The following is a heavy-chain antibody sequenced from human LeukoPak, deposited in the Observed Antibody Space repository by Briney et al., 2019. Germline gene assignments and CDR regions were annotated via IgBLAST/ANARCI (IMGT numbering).Heavy chain of an antibody. Sequence: ASVKVSCKASGGTFSSYAISWVRQAPGQRLEWMGWINAGNGNTKYSQKFQGRVTITRDTSASTAYMELSSLRSEDTAVYYCARVPLTYYDILTGAYYGMDVWGQGTTVTVSS. J-gene: IGHJ6*02. CDR3: ARVPLTYYDILTGAYYGMDV. CDR2: INAGNGNT. D-gene: IGHD3-9*01. CDR1: GGTFSSYA. V-gene: IGHV1-3*01.